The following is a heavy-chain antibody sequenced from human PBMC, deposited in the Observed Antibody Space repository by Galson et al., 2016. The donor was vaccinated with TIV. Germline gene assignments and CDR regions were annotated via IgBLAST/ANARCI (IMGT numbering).Heavy chain of an antibody. V-gene: IGHV3-49*04. CDR3: SRDRLVDILAGSFDY. D-gene: IGHD3-9*01. CDR2: IRNTVYGGTP. J-gene: IGHJ4*02. CDR1: GFTFGDYA. Sequence: SLRLSCAGSGFTFGDYAVNWVRQAPGKGLGWVGFIRNTVYGGTPEYAASVNGRFTISRDDSKSIAYLQMNNLKTEDTAVYYCSRDRLVDILAGSFDYWGQGTLVTVSS.